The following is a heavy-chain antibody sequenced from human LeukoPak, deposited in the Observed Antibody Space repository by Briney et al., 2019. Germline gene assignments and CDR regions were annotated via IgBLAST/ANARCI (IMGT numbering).Heavy chain of an antibody. CDR1: GGSFSGYY. J-gene: IGHJ6*03. CDR2: INHSGST. Sequence: SETLSLTCAVYGGSFSGYYWSWIRQPPGKGLEWIGEINHSGSTNYNPSLKSRVTISVDTSKNQFSLKLSSVTAADTAVYYCARARRGYSSSYKPRVYYYMDVWGKGTTVTVSS. V-gene: IGHV4-34*01. D-gene: IGHD6-6*01. CDR3: ARARRGYSSSYKPRVYYYMDV.